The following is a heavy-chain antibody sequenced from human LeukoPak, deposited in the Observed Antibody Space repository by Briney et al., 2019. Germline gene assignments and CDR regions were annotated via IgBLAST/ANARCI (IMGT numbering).Heavy chain of an antibody. CDR2: ISYDGSNK. D-gene: IGHD6-19*01. J-gene: IGHJ5*02. Sequence: GGSLRLSCAASGFTFSSYAMHWVRQAPGKGLEWVAVISYDGSNKYYADSVKGRFTISRDNSKNTLYLQMNSLRAEDTAVYYCAKGGARSGWSGHNWFDPWGQGTLVIVSS. V-gene: IGHV3-30-3*01. CDR3: AKGGARSGWSGHNWFDP. CDR1: GFTFSSYA.